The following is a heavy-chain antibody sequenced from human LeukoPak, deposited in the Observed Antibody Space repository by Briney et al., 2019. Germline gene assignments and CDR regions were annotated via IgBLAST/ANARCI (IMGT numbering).Heavy chain of an antibody. V-gene: IGHV3-23*01. Sequence: GGSLRLSCAASRFTFNSYDMSWVRQAPGKGRERVTDISGSGGSTYYADSVKGRFTISRDNSKNTLYLQMNSLRAEDTAVYYCAKRIGGSYLITPFDYCGQGTLVTVSS. CDR1: RFTFNSYD. D-gene: IGHD1-26*01. CDR2: ISGSGGST. J-gene: IGHJ4*02. CDR3: AKRIGGSYLITPFDY.